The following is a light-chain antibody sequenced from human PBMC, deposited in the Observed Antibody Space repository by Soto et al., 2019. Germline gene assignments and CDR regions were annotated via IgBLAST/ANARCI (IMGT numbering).Light chain of an antibody. J-gene: IGKJ2*01. CDR2: LGS. V-gene: IGKV2-28*01. CDR3: IQALDPPYP. CDR1: QRILHSNGNIL. Sequence: EIVMTQSPPSLTVTPGEPASISFRSSQRILHSNGNILLDWYLQKPGQFPQLLIYLGSNQASGGPDSVSGSGAGTDFTLKSSSGVAEGVGVNLCIQALDPPYPVGQGTKQELK.